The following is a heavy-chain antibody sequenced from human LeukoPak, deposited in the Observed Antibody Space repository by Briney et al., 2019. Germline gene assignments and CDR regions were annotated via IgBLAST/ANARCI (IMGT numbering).Heavy chain of an antibody. CDR3: ARGRVSVVVPATYYYYYYMDV. Sequence: GASVKVSCKASGYTFTSYGISWVRQAPGQGLEWMGWISAYNGNTNYAQKLQGRVTMTTDTSTSTAYMELRSLRSDDTAVYYCARGRVSVVVPATYYYYYYMDVWGKGTTVTISS. V-gene: IGHV1-18*01. J-gene: IGHJ6*03. D-gene: IGHD2-2*01. CDR2: ISAYNGNT. CDR1: GYTFTSYG.